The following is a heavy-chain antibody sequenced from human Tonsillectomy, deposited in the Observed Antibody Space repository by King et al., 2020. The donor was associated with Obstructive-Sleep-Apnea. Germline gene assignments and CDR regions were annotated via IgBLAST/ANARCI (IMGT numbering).Heavy chain of an antibody. J-gene: IGHJ4*02. CDR1: GFTFSSYA. D-gene: IGHD6-19*01. Sequence: VQLVESGGGLVQPGGSLRLSCAASGFTFSSYAMSWVRQAAGKGLEWVSGISGSGGSTYYADSVKGRFTISRDNSKDTLFLQMGSLRAEDTALYCCAKRTSIAVAGTVSPYYFDYWGQGTLVTVSS. V-gene: IGHV3-23*04. CDR3: AKRTSIAVAGTVSPYYFDY. CDR2: ISGSGGST.